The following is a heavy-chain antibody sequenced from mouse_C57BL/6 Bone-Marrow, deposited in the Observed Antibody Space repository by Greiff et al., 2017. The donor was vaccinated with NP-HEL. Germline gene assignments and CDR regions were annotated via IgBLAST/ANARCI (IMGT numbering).Heavy chain of an antibody. CDR2: ISDGGSYT. Sequence: EVKLEESGGGLVKPGGSLKLSCAASGFTFSSYAMSWVRQTPEKRLEWVATISDGGSYTYYPDNVKGRFTISRDNAKNNLYLQMSHLKSEDTAMYYCARDSPYYDYDGWFAYWGQGTLVTVSA. D-gene: IGHD2-4*01. CDR3: ARDSPYYDYDGWFAY. V-gene: IGHV5-4*01. CDR1: GFTFSSYA. J-gene: IGHJ3*01.